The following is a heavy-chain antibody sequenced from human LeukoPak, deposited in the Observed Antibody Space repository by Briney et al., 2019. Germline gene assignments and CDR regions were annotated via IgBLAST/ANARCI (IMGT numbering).Heavy chain of an antibody. D-gene: IGHD3-3*01. Sequence: SETLSLTCTVSSGSITTNRWTWVRQTPGRGLEWIGYVHHSGTTDYNPSLKGQLTISVDTSKSQFSLKLTSVTAADTAVYYCAPDWRFCRDEGCVGSWGQGTLVTVSS. CDR1: SGSITTNR. J-gene: IGHJ4*02. CDR2: VHHSGTT. V-gene: IGHV4-59*01. CDR3: APDWRFCRDEGCVGS.